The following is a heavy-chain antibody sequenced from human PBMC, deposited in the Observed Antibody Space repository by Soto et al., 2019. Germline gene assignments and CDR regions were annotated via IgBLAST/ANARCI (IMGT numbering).Heavy chain of an antibody. J-gene: IGHJ4*02. CDR2: IIPIFGTA. V-gene: IGHV1-69*13. CDR1: GGTFCSYA. Sequence: SVKVSCKASGGTFCSYAISWVRQAPGQGLEWMGGIIPIFGTANYAQKFQGRVTITADESTSTAYMELSSLRSEDTAVYYCAMGSVIAAAGSFDYWGQGTLVTVSS. CDR3: AMGSVIAAAGSFDY. D-gene: IGHD6-13*01.